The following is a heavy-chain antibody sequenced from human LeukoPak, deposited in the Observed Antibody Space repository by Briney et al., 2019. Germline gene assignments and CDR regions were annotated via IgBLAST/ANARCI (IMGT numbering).Heavy chain of an antibody. Sequence: PGGSLRLSCAASGFTFSSYSMNWVRQAPGKGLEWVSSISSSSSYIYYADSVKGRFAISRDNAKNSLYLQMNSLRAEDTAVYYCARWSGEYYYGSGSYAYYYYGMDVWGQGTTVTVSS. J-gene: IGHJ6*02. D-gene: IGHD3-10*01. V-gene: IGHV3-21*01. CDR3: ARWSGEYYYGSGSYAYYYYGMDV. CDR1: GFTFSSYS. CDR2: ISSSSSYI.